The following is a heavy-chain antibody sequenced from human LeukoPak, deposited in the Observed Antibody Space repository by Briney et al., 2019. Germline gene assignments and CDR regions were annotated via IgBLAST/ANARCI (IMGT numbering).Heavy chain of an antibody. V-gene: IGHV3-48*04. CDR2: ISSSSSTI. CDR3: AKSDSSGSVDAFDI. D-gene: IGHD3-22*01. CDR1: GFTFSSYS. J-gene: IGHJ3*02. Sequence: GGSLRLSCAASGFTFSSYSMNWVRQAPGKGLEWVSYISSSSSTIYYADSVKGRFTISRDNAKNSLYLQMNSLRAEDTAVYYCAKSDSSGSVDAFDIWGQGTMVTVSS.